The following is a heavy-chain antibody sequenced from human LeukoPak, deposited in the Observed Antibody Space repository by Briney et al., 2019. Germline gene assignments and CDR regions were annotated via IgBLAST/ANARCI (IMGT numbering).Heavy chain of an antibody. CDR2: ISGSGGST. CDR1: GFTFSSYA. D-gene: IGHD1-26*01. J-gene: IGHJ4*02. V-gene: IGHV3-23*01. Sequence: GASLRLSCAAPGFTFSSYAMSWVRQAPGKGLEWVSAISGSGGSTYYADSVKGRFTISRDNSKNTLYLQMISLRAEDTAVYYCAKDGESSGSYSGLYYFDYWGQGTLVTVSS. CDR3: AKDGESSGSYSGLYYFDY.